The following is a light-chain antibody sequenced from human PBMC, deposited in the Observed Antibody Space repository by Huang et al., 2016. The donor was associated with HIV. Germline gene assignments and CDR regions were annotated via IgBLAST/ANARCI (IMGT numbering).Light chain of an antibody. Sequence: EIVMTQSPATLSVSPGERATLSCRASQRVSSNLAWYQQNPGQAPRLRIYGASTRATGIPARFRGSGSGTEFTLTISSLQSEDFAVYYCQQYNNWPKVFTFGPGTKVDIK. CDR3: QQYNNWPKVFT. CDR1: QRVSSN. CDR2: GAS. J-gene: IGKJ3*01. V-gene: IGKV3-15*01.